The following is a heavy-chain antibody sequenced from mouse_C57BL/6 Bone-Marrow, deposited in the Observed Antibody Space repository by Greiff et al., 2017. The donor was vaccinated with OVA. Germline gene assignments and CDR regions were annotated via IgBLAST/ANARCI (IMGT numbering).Heavy chain of an antibody. CDR2: IDPSDSYT. D-gene: IGHD2-1*01. Sequence: QVQLQQPGAELVKPGASVKLSCKASGYTFTSYWMQWVKQRPGQGLEWIGEIDPSDSYTNYNQKFKGKATLTVDPSSSTAYMQLSSLTSEDSAVYYCASEGYGNYGVWFAYWGQGTLVTVSA. CDR3: ASEGYGNYGVWFAY. V-gene: IGHV1-50*01. J-gene: IGHJ3*01. CDR1: GYTFTSYW.